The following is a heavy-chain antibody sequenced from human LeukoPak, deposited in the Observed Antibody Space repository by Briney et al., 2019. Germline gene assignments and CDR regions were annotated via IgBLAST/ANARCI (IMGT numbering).Heavy chain of an antibody. J-gene: IGHJ5*02. D-gene: IGHD2-2*02. CDR1: GYTFTSYA. V-gene: IGHV1-3*01. CDR3: ARGDCSSTSCYKSYNWFDP. CDR2: INAGNGNT. Sequence: ASVKVSCKASGYTFTSYAMHWVRQAPGQRLEWMGWINAGNGNTKYSQKFQGRVTITRVTSASTAYMELRSLRSDDTAVYYCARGDCSSTSCYKSYNWFDPWGQGTLVTVSS.